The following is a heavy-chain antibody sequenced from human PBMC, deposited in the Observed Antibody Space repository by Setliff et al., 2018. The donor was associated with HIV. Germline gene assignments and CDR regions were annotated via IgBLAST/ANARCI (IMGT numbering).Heavy chain of an antibody. CDR3: ATQTGFYNSHWYDY. CDR1: GLPFYNYW. CDR2: IKQDGSDM. J-gene: IGHJ4*02. D-gene: IGHD6-13*01. V-gene: IGHV3-7*01. Sequence: GGSLRLSCVASGLPFYNYWMTWLRRAPGRGLEWVANIKQDGSDMHYIESVKGRFTIFRDNAKNSVFLQMNSLRAEDTGVYYRATQTGFYNSHWYDYWGQGTMVTVSS.